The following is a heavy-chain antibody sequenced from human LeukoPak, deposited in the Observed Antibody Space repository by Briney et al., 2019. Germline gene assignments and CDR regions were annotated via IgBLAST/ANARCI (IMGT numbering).Heavy chain of an antibody. CDR3: AKDGGSDFWSGYPLDY. V-gene: IGHV3-43D*04. CDR1: GFTFDDYA. CDR2: IRWDGGST. D-gene: IGHD3-3*01. J-gene: IGHJ4*02. Sequence: GGSLRLSCAASGFTFDDYAMHWVRQAPGKGLEWVSLIRWDGGSTYYADSVKGRFTISRDNSKNSLYLQMNSLRAEDTALYYCAKDGGSDFWSGYPLDYWGQGTLVTVSS.